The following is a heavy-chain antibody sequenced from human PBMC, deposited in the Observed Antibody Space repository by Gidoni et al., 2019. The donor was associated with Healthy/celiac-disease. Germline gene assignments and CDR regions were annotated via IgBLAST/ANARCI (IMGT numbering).Heavy chain of an antibody. CDR1: GGSISSYY. J-gene: IGHJ4*02. Sequence: QVQLQESGPGQVKPSETLSLTCTVSGGSISSYYWSWIRQPPGKGLEWIGYIYYSGSTNYNPSLKSRVPISVDTSKIQFSLKLSSVTAADTAVYYCARGTPGYCTNCVCVTTFDYWGQGTLVTVSS. V-gene: IGHV4-59*01. CDR3: ARGTPGYCTNCVCVTTFDY. CDR2: IYYSGST. D-gene: IGHD2-8*01.